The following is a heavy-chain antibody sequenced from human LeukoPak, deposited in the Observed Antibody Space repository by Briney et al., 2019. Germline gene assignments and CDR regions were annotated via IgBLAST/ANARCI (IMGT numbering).Heavy chain of an antibody. CDR2: ISGRGDTI. J-gene: IGHJ4*02. D-gene: IGHD5-24*01. V-gene: IGHV3-23*01. CDR1: GFTFSTYA. CDR3: AKATLATTYFDP. Sequence: GGSLRLSCAASGFTFSTYAMSWVRQAPGMGLEWVSAISGRGDTIFYADSVKGRFTVSRDNSKNTLYLQVNSLRAEDTAVYYCAKATLATTYFDPWGQGTLVTVSS.